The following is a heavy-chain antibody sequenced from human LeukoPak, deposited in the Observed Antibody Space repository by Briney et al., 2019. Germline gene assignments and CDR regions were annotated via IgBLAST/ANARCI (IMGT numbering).Heavy chain of an antibody. V-gene: IGHV4-34*01. CDR1: GGSFSGYY. CDR2: INHSGST. CDR3: ARYTYCSSTSCPRNDAFDI. D-gene: IGHD2-2*01. Sequence: PSETLSLTCAVYGGSFSGYYWSWIRQPPGKGLEWIGEINHSGSTSYNPSLKSRVTISVDTSKNQFSLKLSSVTAADTAVYYCARYTYCSSTSCPRNDAFDIWGQRTMVTVSS. J-gene: IGHJ3*02.